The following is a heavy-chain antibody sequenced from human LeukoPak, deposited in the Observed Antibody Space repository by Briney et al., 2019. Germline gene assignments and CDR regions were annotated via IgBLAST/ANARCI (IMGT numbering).Heavy chain of an antibody. CDR2: ISGSGGST. Sequence: GGSLRLSCATSGFTFSSYAMSWVRQAPGKGLEWVSDISGSGGSTYYADSVKGRFTISRDNSKNTLYLQMNSLRSEDTAVYYCAKGEMATIGGAFDIWGQGTMVTVSS. J-gene: IGHJ3*02. CDR1: GFTFSSYA. CDR3: AKGEMATIGGAFDI. V-gene: IGHV3-23*01. D-gene: IGHD5-24*01.